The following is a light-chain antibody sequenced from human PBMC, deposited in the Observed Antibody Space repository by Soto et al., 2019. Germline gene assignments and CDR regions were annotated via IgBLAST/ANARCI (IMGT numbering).Light chain of an antibody. CDR3: SSYTSGTTLYV. Sequence: QSALTQPASVTGSPGQSITISCTGTSSDVGGYNYVSWYQHHPGKAPRLMIYASSSRPSGVPHRCSGSRSGNTASLTITGLQAEDEADYYCSSYTSGTTLYVFGTGTKVTVL. CDR2: ASS. CDR1: SSDVGGYNY. V-gene: IGLV2-14*01. J-gene: IGLJ1*01.